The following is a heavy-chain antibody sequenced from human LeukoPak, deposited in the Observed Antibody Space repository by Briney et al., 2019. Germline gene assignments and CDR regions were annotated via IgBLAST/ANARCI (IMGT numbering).Heavy chain of an antibody. CDR2: VGVSGSDT. J-gene: IGHJ4*02. CDR3: AKDLRGLILRYFDS. D-gene: IGHD3-16*01. Sequence: GGSLRLXCAASGFTFSNYPMSYVRQAPGKGLEWVSTVGVSGSDTYYADSVKGRFTISRDNSKNTLFLQMNSLGVEDTAVYYCAKDLRGLILRYFDSWGQGILVTVSS. V-gene: IGHV3-23*01. CDR1: GFTFSNYP.